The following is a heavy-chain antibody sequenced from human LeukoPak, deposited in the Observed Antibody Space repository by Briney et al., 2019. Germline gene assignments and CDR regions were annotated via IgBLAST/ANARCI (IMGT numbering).Heavy chain of an antibody. J-gene: IGHJ4*02. V-gene: IGHV3-53*04. CDR1: GCTVSSNY. Sequence: PAGSLRLSCAASGCTVSSNYMSWIRQPPGKGLEWVSVIYSGGSTYYADSVKGRFTISRHNSKNTLYLQMNSLRAEDTAVYYCTVTTTWYFDYWGQGTLVTVSS. D-gene: IGHD4-17*01. CDR3: TVTTTWYFDY. CDR2: IYSGGST.